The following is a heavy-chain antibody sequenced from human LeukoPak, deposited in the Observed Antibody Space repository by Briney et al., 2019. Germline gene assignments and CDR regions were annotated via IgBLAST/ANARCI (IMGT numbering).Heavy chain of an antibody. D-gene: IGHD2-8*01. V-gene: IGHV3-30-3*01. Sequence: GRSLRLSCAASGFTFSSYAMHRVRQAPGKGLEWVAVISYDGSNKYYADSVKGRFTISRDNSKNTLYLQMNSLRAEDTAVYYCARGASDIVLMVYAIDGLDYWGQGTLVTVSS. J-gene: IGHJ4*02. CDR2: ISYDGSNK. CDR1: GFTFSSYA. CDR3: ARGASDIVLMVYAIDGLDY.